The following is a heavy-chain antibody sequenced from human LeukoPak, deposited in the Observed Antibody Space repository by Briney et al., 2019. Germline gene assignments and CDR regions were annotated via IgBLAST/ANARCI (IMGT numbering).Heavy chain of an antibody. Sequence: GGSLRLSCAASGFTFSSYWMHWVRQAPGKGLVWVSVINNDGSGTNYADFVKGRSTISRDNAKNTLYLQMTSLGAEDAAVYYCVKDSPPRYSGSPPAYWGQGTLVTVSS. V-gene: IGHV3-74*01. CDR1: GFTFSSYW. D-gene: IGHD1-26*01. J-gene: IGHJ4*02. CDR2: INNDGSGT. CDR3: VKDSPPRYSGSPPAY.